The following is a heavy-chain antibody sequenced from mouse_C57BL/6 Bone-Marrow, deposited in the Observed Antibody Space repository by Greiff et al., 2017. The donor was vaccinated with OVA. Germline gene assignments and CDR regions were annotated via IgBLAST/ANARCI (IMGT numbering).Heavy chain of an antibody. Sequence: QVQLQQSGAELARPGASVKLSCKASGYTFTSYGISWVKQRTGQGLEWIGEIYPRSGNTYYNEKFKGKATLTADKSSSTAYMELRSLTSEDSAVYFWARREGLFLHYYAMDYWGQGTSVTVSS. D-gene: IGHD2-3*01. CDR3: ARREGLFLHYYAMDY. V-gene: IGHV1-81*01. CDR1: GYTFTSYG. J-gene: IGHJ4*01. CDR2: IYPRSGNT.